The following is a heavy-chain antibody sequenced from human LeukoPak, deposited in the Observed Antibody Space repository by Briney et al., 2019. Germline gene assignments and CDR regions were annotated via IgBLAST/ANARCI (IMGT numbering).Heavy chain of an antibody. Sequence: GGSLRLSCAASGFTFSSYAMHWVRQAPGKGLEWVAVISYDGSNKCYADSVKGRFTISRDNSKNTLYLQMNSLRAEDTAVYYCARSRYDSSGYYGIIGNWGQGTLVTVSS. CDR2: ISYDGSNK. CDR1: GFTFSSYA. J-gene: IGHJ4*02. D-gene: IGHD3-22*01. CDR3: ARSRYDSSGYYGIIGN. V-gene: IGHV3-30*04.